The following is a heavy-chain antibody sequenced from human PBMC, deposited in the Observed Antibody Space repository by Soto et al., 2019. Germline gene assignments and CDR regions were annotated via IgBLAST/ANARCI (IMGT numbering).Heavy chain of an antibody. J-gene: IGHJ6*02. Sequence: SETLSLTCTVSGGSISSYYWSWIRQPAGKGLEWIGRIYTSGSTNYNPSLKSRVTMSVDTSKNQFSLKLSSVTAADTAVYYCAREAQLYDTLTGYFGGNYYYGMDGWGPGTTVTVSS. CDR2: IYTSGST. CDR3: AREAQLYDTLTGYFGGNYYYGMDG. CDR1: GGSISSYY. D-gene: IGHD3-9*01. V-gene: IGHV4-4*07.